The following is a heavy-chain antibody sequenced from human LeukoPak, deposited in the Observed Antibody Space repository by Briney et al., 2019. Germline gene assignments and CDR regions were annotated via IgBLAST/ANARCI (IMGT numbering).Heavy chain of an antibody. CDR2: IYYSGGT. D-gene: IGHD3-3*01. CDR1: GGSISSSSYY. CDR3: ARQGGPYYDFWSGPWYFDL. J-gene: IGHJ2*01. V-gene: IGHV4-39*01. Sequence: SETLSLTCTVSGGSISSSSYYWGWIRQPPGKGLEWFGRIYYSGGTYYNPSLKSRVTISVDTSKTQFSLKLSSVTAADTAVYYCARQGGPYYDFWSGPWYFDLWGRGTLVTVSS.